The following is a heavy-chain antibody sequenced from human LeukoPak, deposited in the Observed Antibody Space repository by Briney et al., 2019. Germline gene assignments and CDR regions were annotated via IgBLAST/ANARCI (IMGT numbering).Heavy chain of an antibody. Sequence: ASVKVSCKASGGTFSSYAISWVRQAPGQGLEWMGGIIPIFGTANYAQKFQGRVTITADESTSTAYMELSSLRSEDTAVYYCARVGYDFWSGYYSFDYWGQGTLVTVSS. CDR3: ARVGYDFWSGYYSFDY. D-gene: IGHD3-3*01. J-gene: IGHJ4*02. CDR1: GGTFSSYA. V-gene: IGHV1-69*13. CDR2: IIPIFGTA.